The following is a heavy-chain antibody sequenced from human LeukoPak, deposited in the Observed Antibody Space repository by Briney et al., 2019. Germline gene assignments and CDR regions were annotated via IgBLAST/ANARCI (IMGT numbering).Heavy chain of an antibody. D-gene: IGHD3-10*01. CDR1: GGSISSSSYY. CDR2: IYYSGST. J-gene: IGHJ4*02. CDR3: ARITMVRGVISHFDY. Sequence: SETLSLICTVSGGSISSSSYYWGWIRQPPGTGLEWIGSIYYSGSTYYNPSLKSRVTISVDTSKNQFSLKLSSVTAADTAVYYCARITMVRGVISHFDYWGQGTLVTVSS. V-gene: IGHV4-39*07.